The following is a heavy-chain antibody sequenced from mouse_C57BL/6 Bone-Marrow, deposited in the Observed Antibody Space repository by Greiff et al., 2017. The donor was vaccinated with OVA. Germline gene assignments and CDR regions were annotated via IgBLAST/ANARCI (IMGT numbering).Heavy chain of an antibody. CDR3: ERRDYTYGAGYEMDY. Sequence: EVQLQQSGPELVKPGASVKIPCKASGYTFTDDNMDWVKQNHGKSLEWIGDINPNNGGTIYNQKFKGKATLTVDKSSSTAYMELRSLTSEDTAVYYCERRDYTYGAGYEMDYWGQGTSVTVSS. J-gene: IGHJ4*01. V-gene: IGHV1-18*01. CDR1: GYTFTDDN. D-gene: IGHD2-12*01. CDR2: INPNNGGT.